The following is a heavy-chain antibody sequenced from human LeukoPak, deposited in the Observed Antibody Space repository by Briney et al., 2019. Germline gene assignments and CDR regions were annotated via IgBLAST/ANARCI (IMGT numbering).Heavy chain of an antibody. V-gene: IGHV1-24*01. CDR2: FDPEDGET. D-gene: IGHD4-17*01. CDR3: ATHVHDYGDYYFDY. Sequence: ASVKVSCKVSGYTLTELSMHWVRQAPGKGLEWMGGFDPEDGETIYAQKFQGRVTMTADTSTDTAYMGLSSLRSEDTAVYYCATHVHDYGDYYFDYWGQGTLVTVSS. J-gene: IGHJ4*02. CDR1: GYTLTELS.